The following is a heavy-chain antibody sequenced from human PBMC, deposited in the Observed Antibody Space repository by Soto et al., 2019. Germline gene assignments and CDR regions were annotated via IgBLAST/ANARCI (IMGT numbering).Heavy chain of an antibody. CDR3: GCPNSSGDRLLGY. CDR2: TSSTSSFI. CDR1: GFSFSSYS. D-gene: IGHD6-19*01. J-gene: IGHJ4*02. Sequence: PGGSLRLSCAASGFSFSSYSMNWVRQAPGKGLAWVSSTSSTSSFIFYADSVKGRFTISRDNAESSLFLQMSSLSAQDPAVYYCGCPNSSGDRLLGYWGQGTLVTVSS. V-gene: IGHV3-21*01.